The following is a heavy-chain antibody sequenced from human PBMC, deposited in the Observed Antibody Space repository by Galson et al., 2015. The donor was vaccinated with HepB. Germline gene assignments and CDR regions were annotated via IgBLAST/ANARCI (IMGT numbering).Heavy chain of an antibody. CDR3: VRVISVTGPSRRIFYYGMDV. CDR1: GFTFSDYY. J-gene: IGHJ6*02. CDR2: ISHNTLYT. D-gene: IGHD1-14*01. V-gene: IGHV3-11*06. Sequence: SLRLSCAASGFTFSDYYMAWIRQAPGKGLEWISYISHNTLYTNYADSEKGRFTISRDNVKNSMYLQMNSLRPEDTAVYYCVRVISVTGPSRRIFYYGMDVWGPGTTVTVSS.